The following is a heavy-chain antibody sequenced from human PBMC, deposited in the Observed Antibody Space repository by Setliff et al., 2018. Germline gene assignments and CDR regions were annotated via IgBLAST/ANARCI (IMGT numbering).Heavy chain of an antibody. J-gene: IGHJ4*02. CDR2: ISSYSSTI. Sequence: GGSLRLSCAASGFTFSSYSMNWVRQAPGKGLEWVSYISSYSSTIYYADSVKGRFTISRDNAKNSVYLQRNSLRAEDTAVYYCARARTPTYDILTGYHHNSFFDYWGQGTLVTVSS. CDR1: GFTFSSYS. D-gene: IGHD3-9*01. CDR3: ARARTPTYDILTGYHHNSFFDY. V-gene: IGHV3-48*01.